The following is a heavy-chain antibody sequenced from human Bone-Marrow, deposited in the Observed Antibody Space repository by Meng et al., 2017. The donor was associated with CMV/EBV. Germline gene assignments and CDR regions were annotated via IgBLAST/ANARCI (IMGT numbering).Heavy chain of an antibody. CDR1: SGSISSADYY. CDR2: IYYSGST. D-gene: IGHD4-17*01. CDR3: ASHVDYGDHSNWFDP. J-gene: IGHJ5*02. Sequence: SETLSLTCTLSSGSISSADYYWHWIRKPPGKGLEWIGYIYYSGSTYYNPSLKSRFTISLHTSKIQLSLKLSSVTAADTAVYHCASHVDYGDHSNWFDPWGQGTLVTVSS. V-gene: IGHV4-30-4*08.